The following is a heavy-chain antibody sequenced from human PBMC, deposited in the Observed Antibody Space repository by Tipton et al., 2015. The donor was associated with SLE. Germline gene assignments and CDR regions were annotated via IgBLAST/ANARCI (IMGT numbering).Heavy chain of an antibody. CDR2: INHSGST. Sequence: TLSLTCAVYGGSFSAYYWSWIRQPPGKGLEWIGEINHSGSTNYNPSLKSRVTISVDTSKNQFSLKLSSVTAADTAVYYCARDLGYSGYDGKNWYFDLWGRGTLVTVSS. J-gene: IGHJ2*01. CDR3: ARDLGYSGYDGKNWYFDL. CDR1: GGSFSAYY. D-gene: IGHD5-12*01. V-gene: IGHV4-34*01.